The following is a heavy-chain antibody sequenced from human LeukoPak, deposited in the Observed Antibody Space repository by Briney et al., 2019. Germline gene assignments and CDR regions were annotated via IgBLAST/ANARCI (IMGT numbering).Heavy chain of an antibody. V-gene: IGHV1-8*01. D-gene: IGHD6-6*01. J-gene: IGHJ6*03. CDR3: ARAYSSSSYYYYYYMDV. CDR1: GYTFTSYD. CDR2: MNPNSGNT. Sequence: ASVKVSCKASGYTFTSYDINWVRQATGQGLEWMGWMNPNSGNTGYAQKFQGRVTMTRNTSISTAYMELSSLRSEDTAVYYCARAYSSSSYYYYYYMDVWGKGTTVNVSS.